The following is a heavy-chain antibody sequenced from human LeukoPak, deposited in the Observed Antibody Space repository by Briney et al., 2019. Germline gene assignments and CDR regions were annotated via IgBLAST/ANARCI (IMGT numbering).Heavy chain of an antibody. J-gene: IGHJ6*03. V-gene: IGHV3-30-3*01. CDR1: KFIFNNYA. CDR3: ARDSLKTPAGYYYYMDV. CDR2: ISYDGVDK. D-gene: IGHD2-2*01. Sequence: GGSLRLSCAASKFIFNNYAMSWVRQAPGKGLEWVASISYDGVDKYYADSLKGRFTMSRDNSKNSLYLQMNSLRAEDTAVYYCARDSLKTPAGYYYYMDVWGKGTTVTVSS.